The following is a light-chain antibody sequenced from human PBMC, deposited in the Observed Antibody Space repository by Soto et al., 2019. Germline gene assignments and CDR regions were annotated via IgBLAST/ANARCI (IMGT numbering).Light chain of an antibody. CDR2: GAS. J-gene: IGKJ1*01. V-gene: IGKV3-15*01. Sequence: IVMTPSPAALSVSHVERANISCRASQRVGTKLAWYQQTPGQAPRLLIYGASNRATGVPARISGSVSGTEFTLPIASLQSEDFAVYYCQQYSSWLWTFGQGTKVDIK. CDR3: QQYSSWLWT. CDR1: QRVGTK.